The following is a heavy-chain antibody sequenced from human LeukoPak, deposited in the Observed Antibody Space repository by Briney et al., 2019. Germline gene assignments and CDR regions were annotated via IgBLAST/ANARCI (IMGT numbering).Heavy chain of an antibody. CDR1: GFTVSSSY. Sequence: PGGSLRLSCTASGFTVSSSYMSWVRQAPGKGLEWVSVIYSGGSTYYADSVKGRFTISRDNAKNSLYLQMNSLRAEDTAVYYCARVTTAGRAFDFWGQGTLVSVSS. V-gene: IGHV3-53*01. D-gene: IGHD6-13*01. CDR3: ARVTTAGRAFDF. J-gene: IGHJ4*02. CDR2: IYSGGST.